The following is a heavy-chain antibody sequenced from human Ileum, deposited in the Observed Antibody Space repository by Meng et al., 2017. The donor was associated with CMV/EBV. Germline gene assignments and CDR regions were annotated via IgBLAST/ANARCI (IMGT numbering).Heavy chain of an antibody. Sequence: SETLSLTCTVSGGSLNNYYWSWIRQPPGKGLEWIGHIYSSGLTSYNFPLKSRVTISVDTSKNQFSLNLTSVTAADTAVYYCARHFSGWSYYFDHWGHGMPVTVAS. CDR2: IYSSGLT. D-gene: IGHD6-19*01. CDR1: GGSLNNYY. J-gene: IGHJ4*01. CDR3: ARHFSGWSYYFDH. V-gene: IGHV4-59*01.